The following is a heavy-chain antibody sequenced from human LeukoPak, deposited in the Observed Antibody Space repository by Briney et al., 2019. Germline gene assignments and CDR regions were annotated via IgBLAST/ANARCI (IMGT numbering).Heavy chain of an antibody. D-gene: IGHD2-15*01. V-gene: IGHV3-13*01. CDR2: IGLADDT. CDR3: AREIRTVAGFDAYDL. Sequence: GGSLRLSCVASGFSLSNSDLHWVRHATGSGLEWVSAIGLADDTYYSDSVKGRFTISREDAKNSLYLQMNSLRAGDTAVYYCAREIRTVAGFDAYDLWGQGTMVTVSS. CDR1: GFSLSNSD. J-gene: IGHJ3*01.